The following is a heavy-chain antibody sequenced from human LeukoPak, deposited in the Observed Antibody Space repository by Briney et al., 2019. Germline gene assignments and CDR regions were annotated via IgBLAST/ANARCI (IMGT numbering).Heavy chain of an antibody. D-gene: IGHD1-26*01. J-gene: IGHJ4*02. CDR1: RFTFSGHY. CDR3: ARDHRWSYDY. CDR2: IKGGGSDT. V-gene: IGHV3-74*01. Sequence: GGSLRLSCAAPRFTFSGHYMHSVRQAPGKGLVWVSHIKGGGSDTRYADSVEGRFIISRDNAKNTLYLQMNSLRAEDTGVYFCARDHRWSYDYWGQGTLVTVSS.